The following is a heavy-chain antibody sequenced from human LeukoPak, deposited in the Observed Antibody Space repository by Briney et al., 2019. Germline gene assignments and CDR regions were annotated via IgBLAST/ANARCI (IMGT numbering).Heavy chain of an antibody. D-gene: IGHD6-19*01. V-gene: IGHV4-34*01. CDR3: ARLTSSGWYFRHGMDV. J-gene: IGHJ6*02. CDR2: INHSGST. CDR1: GGSFSGYY. Sequence: SETLSLTCAVYGGSFSGYYWSWIRQPPGKGLEWIGEINHSGSTNYNPSLKSRVTISVDTSKNQFSLTLSSVNAADTAVYYCARLTSSGWYFRHGMDVWGQGTTVTVSS.